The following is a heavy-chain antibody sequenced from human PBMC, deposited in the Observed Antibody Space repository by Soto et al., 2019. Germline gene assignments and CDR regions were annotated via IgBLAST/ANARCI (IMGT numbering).Heavy chain of an antibody. Sequence: GESLKISCKGSGYSFTSYWIGWVRQMPGKGLEWMGIIYPGDSDTRYSPSFQGQVTISADKSINTAYLQWSSLKASDTAMYYCATNSPTAPSSSTSCYGSRRGLEVPPHRTYYRIDAWGPGTTVPVS. V-gene: IGHV5-51*01. D-gene: IGHD2-2*01. CDR2: IYPGDSDT. J-gene: IGHJ6*02. CDR3: ATNSPTAPSSSTSCYGSRRGLEVPPHRTYYRIDA. CDR1: GYSFTSYW.